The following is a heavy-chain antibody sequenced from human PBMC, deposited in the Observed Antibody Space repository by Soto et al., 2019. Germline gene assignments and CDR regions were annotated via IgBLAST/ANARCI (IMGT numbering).Heavy chain of an antibody. D-gene: IGHD2-15*01. CDR2: IQSGGST. V-gene: IGHV3-66*01. CDR3: SRDDVYCSGGSCYGVHMDV. Sequence: VQMVESGGDLVQPGGSLRLSCAASGFIVSSHYMNWVRQAPGKGREWVSLIQSGGSTFYADSVKGRFTISRDNSKNTLFLQTNSLRVDDTAMYYCSRDDVYCSGGSCYGVHMDVWGRGTTVTVSS. J-gene: IGHJ6*03. CDR1: GFIVSSHY.